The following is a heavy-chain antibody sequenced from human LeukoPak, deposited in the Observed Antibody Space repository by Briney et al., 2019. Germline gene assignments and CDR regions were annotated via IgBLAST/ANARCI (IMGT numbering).Heavy chain of an antibody. Sequence: GRSLRLSCAASGSTFSSYAMHWVRQAPGKGLEWVAVISYDGSNKYYADSVKGRFTISRDNSKNTLYLQMNSLRAEDTAVYYCAREGGYSYGILFDYWGQGTLVTVSS. CDR2: ISYDGSNK. D-gene: IGHD5-18*01. CDR1: GSTFSSYA. V-gene: IGHV3-30*04. J-gene: IGHJ4*02. CDR3: AREGGYSYGILFDY.